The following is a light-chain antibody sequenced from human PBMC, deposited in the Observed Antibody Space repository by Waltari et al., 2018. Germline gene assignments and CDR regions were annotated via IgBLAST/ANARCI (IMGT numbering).Light chain of an antibody. CDR1: QSVSSY. V-gene: IGKV3D-15*01. Sequence: EVVMTQSPATLSVSPGQRATLSCRASQSVSSYLAWYHQRPGQAPRLGIYGATTWATGIPARFTGRGSGTEFTLTISSLQSDDSGIYFCQQYFDWPLYTFGQGTKLEIK. CDR3: QQYFDWPLYT. CDR2: GAT. J-gene: IGKJ2*01.